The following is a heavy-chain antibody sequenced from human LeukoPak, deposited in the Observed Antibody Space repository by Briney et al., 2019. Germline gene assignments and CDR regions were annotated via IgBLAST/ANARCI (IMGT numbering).Heavy chain of an antibody. D-gene: IGHD3-10*01. V-gene: IGHV3-7*01. CDR3: ARDHPYYGAGNRPFYYYCYYMDV. CDR1: GFTFSSYW. Sequence: GGSLRLSCAASGFTFSSYWMSWVRQAPGKGLEWVANIKQDGSEKYYVDSVKGRFTISRDNAKNSLYLQMNSLRAEDTAVYYCARDHPYYGAGNRPFYYYCYYMDVWGKGTTVTVSS. CDR2: IKQDGSEK. J-gene: IGHJ6*03.